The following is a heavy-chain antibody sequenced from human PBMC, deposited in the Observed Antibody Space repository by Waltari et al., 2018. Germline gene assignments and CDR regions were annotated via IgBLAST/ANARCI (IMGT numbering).Heavy chain of an antibody. Sequence: QVQLQESVPALVKPSETLSLTCTLSGASTSTSYWRWVRQSPGKGLEWFGYIHYSGSSVYNPSLRSRVAISLDTPNNQFSLRLRSVTAADAAIYYCARADTSTSYFYYYMDVWGKGTTVTVSS. D-gene: IGHD1-26*01. V-gene: IGHV4-59*01. J-gene: IGHJ6*03. CDR1: GASTSTSY. CDR3: ARADTSTSYFYYYMDV. CDR2: IHYSGSS.